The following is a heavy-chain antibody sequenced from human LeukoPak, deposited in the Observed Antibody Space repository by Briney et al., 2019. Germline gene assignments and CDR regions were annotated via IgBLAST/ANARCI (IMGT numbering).Heavy chain of an antibody. CDR1: GFTFSSYA. J-gene: IGHJ4*02. V-gene: IGHV3-30*04. CDR3: ARDFGSSGWYGIDY. Sequence: PGRSLRPSCAASGFTFSSYAMHWVRQAPGKGLEWVAVISYDGSNKYYADSVKGRFTISRDNSKNTLYLQMNSLRAEDTAVYYCARDFGSSGWYGIDYWGQGTLVTVSS. CDR2: ISYDGSNK. D-gene: IGHD6-19*01.